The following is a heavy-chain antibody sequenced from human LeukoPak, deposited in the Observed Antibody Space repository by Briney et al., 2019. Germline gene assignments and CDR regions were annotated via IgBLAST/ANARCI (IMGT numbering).Heavy chain of an antibody. D-gene: IGHD1-26*01. CDR1: EFTLTSYA. CDR3: AKARVRVGSTDFDY. J-gene: IGHJ4*02. CDR2: ISADGAYT. Sequence: GASLRLSCAASEFTLTSYAMSWVRQSLGKGLGWVSIISADGAYTFYADSVKGRFTISRDSSKNTLFLQMNSLRAEDTAVYYCAKARVRVGSTDFDYWGQGTLVTVSS. V-gene: IGHV3-23*01.